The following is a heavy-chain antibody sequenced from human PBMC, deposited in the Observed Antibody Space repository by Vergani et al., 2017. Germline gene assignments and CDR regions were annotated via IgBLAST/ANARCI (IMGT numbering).Heavy chain of an antibody. CDR3: ARNEGVGGDYGDYEFDY. Sequence: EVQLVESGGGLVKPGGSLRLSCAASGFTFSSYSMNWVRQAPGKGLEWVSSISSSSSYIYYADSVKGRFTISRDNAKNSLYLKMNSLRAEDTAVYYCARNEGVGGDYGDYEFDYWGQGTLVTVSS. CDR1: GFTFSSYS. J-gene: IGHJ4*02. D-gene: IGHD4-17*01. CDR2: ISSSSSYI. V-gene: IGHV3-21*01.